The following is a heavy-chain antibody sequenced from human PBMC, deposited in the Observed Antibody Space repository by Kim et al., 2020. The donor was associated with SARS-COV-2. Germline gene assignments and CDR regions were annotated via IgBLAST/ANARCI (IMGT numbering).Heavy chain of an antibody. V-gene: IGHV4-59*09. J-gene: IGHJ4*02. D-gene: IGHD3-10*01. Sequence: YTRSLKSRVTISVDTSKNQFSLKLSSVTAADTAVYYCARGGSMVRGLIDYWGQGTLVTVSS. CDR3: ARGGSMVRGLIDY.